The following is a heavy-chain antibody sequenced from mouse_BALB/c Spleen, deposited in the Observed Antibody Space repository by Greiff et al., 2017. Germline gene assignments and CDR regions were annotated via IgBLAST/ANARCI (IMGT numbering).Heavy chain of an antibody. CDR3: VAPTGDY. CDR2: ISSGSSTI. V-gene: IGHV5-17*02. D-gene: IGHD1-1*01. CDR1: GFTFSSFG. Sequence: EVQLVESGGGLVQPGGSRKLSCAASGFTFSSFGMHWVRQAPEKGLEWVAYISSGSSTIYYADTVKGRFTISRDNPKNTLFLQMTSLRSEDTAMYYCVAPTGDYWGQGTSVTVSS. J-gene: IGHJ4*01.